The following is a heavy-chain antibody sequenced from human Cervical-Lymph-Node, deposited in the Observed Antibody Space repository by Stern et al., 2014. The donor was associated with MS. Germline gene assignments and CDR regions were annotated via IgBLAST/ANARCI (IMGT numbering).Heavy chain of an antibody. CDR1: GISVSSNY. CDR3: TREMAARRFDP. D-gene: IGHD6-6*01. V-gene: IGHV3-66*01. CDR2: YYPGITT. J-gene: IGHJ5*02. Sequence: VQLVESGGGLVQRGGSLRLSCAASGISVSSNYMTWVRQAPGKGLEWVSRYYPGITTDYADSVSGRFSVSRDNSKNTVYLEMNSLTPEDTAVYYCTREMAARRFDPWGQGTLVVVSS.